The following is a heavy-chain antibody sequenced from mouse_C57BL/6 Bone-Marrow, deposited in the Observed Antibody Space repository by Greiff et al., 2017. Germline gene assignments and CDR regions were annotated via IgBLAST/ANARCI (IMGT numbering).Heavy chain of an antibody. CDR1: GYTFTSYG. J-gene: IGHJ3*01. V-gene: IGHV1-81*01. CDR3: ARGITKPAWFAY. Sequence: VQLQESGAELARPGASVKLSCKASGYTFTSYGISWVKQRTGQGLEWIGEIYPRSGNTYYNEKFKGKATLTADKSSSTAYMELRSLTSEDSSVYFCARGITKPAWFAYWGQGTLVTVSA. CDR2: IYPRSGNT. D-gene: IGHD1-1*01.